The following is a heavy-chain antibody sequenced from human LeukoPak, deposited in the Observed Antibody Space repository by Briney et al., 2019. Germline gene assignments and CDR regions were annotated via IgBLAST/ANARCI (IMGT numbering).Heavy chain of an antibody. J-gene: IGHJ4*02. CDR3: ARAFSRPAFDY. D-gene: IGHD3-3*02. Sequence: ASVKVSCKASGGTFSSYAISWVRQAPGQGLEWMGGIIPILGTANYAQKFQGRVTITADESTTTAYMELSILRSEDTAVYYCARAFSRPAFDYWGQGTLVTVSS. V-gene: IGHV1-69*13. CDR2: IIPILGTA. CDR1: GGTFSSYA.